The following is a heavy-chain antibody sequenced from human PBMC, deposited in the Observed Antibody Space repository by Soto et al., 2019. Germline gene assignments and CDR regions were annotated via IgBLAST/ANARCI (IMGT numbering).Heavy chain of an antibody. CDR2: IYDSGKT. CDR3: ARGPTTDKVDF. D-gene: IGHD4-17*01. Sequence: SETLSLTCTVSGGSINSVDYYWSWIRQPPGKGLEWIGHIYDSGKTYSNPSLKSQVTISVDTSKSQFSLKLTSVTAADTAVYYCARGPTTDKVDFWGQGTLVTVSS. CDR1: GGSINSVDYY. J-gene: IGHJ4*02. V-gene: IGHV4-30-4*01.